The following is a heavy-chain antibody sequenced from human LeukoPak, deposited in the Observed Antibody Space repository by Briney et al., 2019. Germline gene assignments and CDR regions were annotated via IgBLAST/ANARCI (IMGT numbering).Heavy chain of an antibody. Sequence: PSQCLSLTCTVAGPSVSSARDCSAWLREPGGKGLEMIGRSNTSGNTNYSPSLKSQVPISMDTSKNPFSLNVNSLTAADMAVYYCARDRAGESLDIWGEGTMVTVSS. J-gene: IGHJ3*02. CDR2: SNTSGNT. CDR3: ARDRAGESLDI. CDR1: GPSVSSARDC. V-gene: IGHV4-61*02. D-gene: IGHD7-27*01.